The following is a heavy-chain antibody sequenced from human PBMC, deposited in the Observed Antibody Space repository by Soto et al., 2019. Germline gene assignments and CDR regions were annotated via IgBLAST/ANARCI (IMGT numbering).Heavy chain of an antibody. J-gene: IGHJ4*02. CDR3: ARGGRLCSCINY. Sequence: EVQLVESGGDLVQPGGSLRLSCAASGFTVSSNYMTWVRHAPGQGLEWVSVIQTCCSTYYADSVKGRFIIYRENSKNTLYIQMNRLRAENTAVSYCARGGRLCSCINYWGQGTLVTVSS. V-gene: IGHV3-66*01. D-gene: IGHD2-8*01. CDR1: GFTVSSNY. CDR2: IQTCCST.